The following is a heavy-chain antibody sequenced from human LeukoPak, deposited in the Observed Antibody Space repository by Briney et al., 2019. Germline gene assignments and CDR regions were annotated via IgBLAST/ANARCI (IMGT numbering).Heavy chain of an antibody. CDR2: ISGRAHGGRT. D-gene: IGHD4-17*01. CDR3: TRGAVNDYGDGQFFQY. J-gene: IGHJ1*01. Sequence: GRSLRLSCAASGFSFSDYAISWVRQTPEKGLEWVGFISGRAHGGRTEYAASVKGRFSISRDDYTSIAYLQMNSLEMEDTAVYYCTRGAVNDYGDGQFFQYWGQGTLVTVSS. CDR1: GFSFSDYA. V-gene: IGHV3-49*04.